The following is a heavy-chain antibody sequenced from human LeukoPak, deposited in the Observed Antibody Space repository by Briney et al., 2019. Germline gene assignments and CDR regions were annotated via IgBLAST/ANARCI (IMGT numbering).Heavy chain of an antibody. CDR1: GYTFTVYF. CDR3: ARGDSSRTYY. J-gene: IGHJ4*02. D-gene: IGHD6-6*01. V-gene: IGHV1-2*02. Sequence: ASVKVSCKASGYTFTVYFIHWVRQAPGQGFEWMGWINPNNAGPNYAPKFQARVTMTRDTSISTAYMELSRLTSDDTAVYYCARGDSSRTYYWGQGTLVTVSS. CDR2: INPNNAGP.